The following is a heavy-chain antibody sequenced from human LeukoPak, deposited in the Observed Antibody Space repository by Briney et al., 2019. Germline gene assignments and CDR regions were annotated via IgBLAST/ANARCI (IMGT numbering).Heavy chain of an antibody. CDR1: GGSISSGGYY. D-gene: IGHD3-3*01. CDR3: ARDNHLEWSAPSYYFDY. Sequence: PSQTLSLTCTVSGGSISSGGYYWSWIRQHPGKGLEWIGYIYYSGSTYYNPSLKSRVTISVDTSKNQFSLKLSSVTAADTAVYYCARDNHLEWSAPSYYFDYWGQGTLVTVSS. J-gene: IGHJ4*02. CDR2: IYYSGST. V-gene: IGHV4-31*03.